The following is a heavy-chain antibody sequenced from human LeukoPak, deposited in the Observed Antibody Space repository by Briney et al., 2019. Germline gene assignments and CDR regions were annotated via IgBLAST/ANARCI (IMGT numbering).Heavy chain of an antibody. Sequence: LETLSLTCTVSGGSISSYYWSWIRQPPGKGLEWIGYIYYSGSTNYNPSLKSRVTISVDTSKNQFSLKLSSVTAADTAVYYCARGRGAELDYWGQGTLVTVSS. CDR1: GGSISSYY. CDR2: IYYSGST. V-gene: IGHV4-59*08. D-gene: IGHD3-10*01. CDR3: ARGRGAELDY. J-gene: IGHJ4*02.